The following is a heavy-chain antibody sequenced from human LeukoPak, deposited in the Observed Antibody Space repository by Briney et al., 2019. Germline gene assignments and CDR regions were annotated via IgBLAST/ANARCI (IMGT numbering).Heavy chain of an antibody. CDR3: XXXXXXXXYFDWLLQNYYMDV. Sequence: PGGSLRLSCAASGFTFSSYSMNWVRQAPGKGLEWVSSISSSSSYIYYADSVKGRFTISRDNAKNSLYLQMNSLRAEDTAVYYCXXXXXXXXYFDWLLQNYYMDVWGKGTTVTISS. CDR2: ISSSSSYI. CDR1: GFTFSSYS. D-gene: IGHD3-9*01. J-gene: IGHJ6*03. V-gene: IGHV3-21*01.